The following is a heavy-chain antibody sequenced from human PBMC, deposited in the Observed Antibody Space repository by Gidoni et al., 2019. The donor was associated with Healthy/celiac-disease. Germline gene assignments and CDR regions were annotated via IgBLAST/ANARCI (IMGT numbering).Heavy chain of an antibody. D-gene: IGHD1-7*01. J-gene: IGHJ6*02. V-gene: IGHV1-69*01. CDR1: GGTVSSYA. Sequence: QVQLVQSGAEVKKPGSSVKVSCKASGGTVSSYAIFGTANYAQKFQGRVTITADESTSTAYMELSSLRSEDTAVYYCARGKSRSLITGTTPYYYYYGMDVWGQGTTVTVSS. CDR3: ARGKSRSLITGTTPYYYYYGMDV. CDR2: FGTA.